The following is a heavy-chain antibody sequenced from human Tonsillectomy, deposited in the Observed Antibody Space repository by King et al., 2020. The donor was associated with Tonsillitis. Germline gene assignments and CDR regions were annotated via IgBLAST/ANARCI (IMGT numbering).Heavy chain of an antibody. V-gene: IGHV2-5*02. CDR2: IYWDDDK. Sequence: TLKESGPTLVKPTQTLTLTCTFSGYPLSTSGVGVGWIRQPPGKALEWLALIYWDDDKRYSPYLKSRLTITKDTAKNQVVLTMTNMDPVDTATYYCAHGTMTPPPADSWGQGTLVTVSS. D-gene: IGHD4-17*01. J-gene: IGHJ4*02. CDR1: GYPLSTSGVG. CDR3: AHGTMTPPPADS.